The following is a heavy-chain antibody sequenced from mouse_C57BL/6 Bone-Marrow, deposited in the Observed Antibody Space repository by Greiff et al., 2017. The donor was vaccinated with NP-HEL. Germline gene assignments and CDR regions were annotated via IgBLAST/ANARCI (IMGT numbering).Heavy chain of an antibody. J-gene: IGHJ4*01. V-gene: IGHV5-16*01. CDR2: INYDGSST. CDR1: GFTFSDYY. Sequence: EVQLVESEGGLVQPGSSMKLSCTASGFTFSDYYMAWVRQVPEKGLEWVANINYDGSSTYYLDSLKSRFIISRDNAKNILYLQMSSLKSEDTATYYCARDPSVYAMDYWGQGTSVTVSS. CDR3: ARDPSVYAMDY.